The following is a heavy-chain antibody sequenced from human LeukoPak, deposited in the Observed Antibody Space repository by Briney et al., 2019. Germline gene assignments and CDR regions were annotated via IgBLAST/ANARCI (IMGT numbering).Heavy chain of an antibody. CDR2: ISGGGGRT. CDR1: GFTLSNND. J-gene: IGHJ4*02. D-gene: IGHD5-18*01. Sequence: GGSLRLSCAASGFTLSNNDMSWVRQAPGKGLEWVSAISGGGGRTYYADSVKGRFTISGDNSKNTLYLQMNSLGAEDTAVYYCAKLPWIQLRGYSGQGTLVTVSS. V-gene: IGHV3-23*01. CDR3: AKLPWIQLRGY.